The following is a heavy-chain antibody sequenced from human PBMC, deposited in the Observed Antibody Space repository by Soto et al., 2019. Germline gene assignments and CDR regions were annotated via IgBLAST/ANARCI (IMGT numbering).Heavy chain of an antibody. J-gene: IGHJ2*01. CDR3: AKDASGDYDRGYFQL. CDR2: ISWSSVNI. V-gene: IGHV3-9*01. D-gene: IGHD3-22*01. Sequence: EQLVESGGGLVQPGRSLRLSCAASGVNFDDYAMHWVRQAPGKGLEWVAGISWSSVNIGYADSVKGRFTISRDNSEDSVFLQIENPRSDDTAIYFCAKDASGDYDRGYFQLWGRGTLVTVS. CDR1: GVNFDDYA.